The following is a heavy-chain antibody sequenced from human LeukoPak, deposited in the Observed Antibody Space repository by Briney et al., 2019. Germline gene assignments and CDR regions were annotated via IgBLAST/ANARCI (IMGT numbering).Heavy chain of an antibody. J-gene: IGHJ6*03. Sequence: GESLKISCKGSGYSFTSYWIGWVRQMPGKGLEWMGSIYPGDSDTRYSPSFQGQVTISADKSISTAYLQWSSLKASDTAMYYCARHVVSSSWYYYYYYMDVWGKGTTVTVSS. CDR1: GYSFTSYW. CDR3: ARHVVSSSWYYYYYYMDV. D-gene: IGHD6-13*01. V-gene: IGHV5-51*01. CDR2: IYPGDSDT.